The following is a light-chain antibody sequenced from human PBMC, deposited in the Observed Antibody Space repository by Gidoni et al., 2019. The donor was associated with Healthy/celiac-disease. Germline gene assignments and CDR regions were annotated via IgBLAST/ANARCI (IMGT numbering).Light chain of an antibody. J-gene: IGLJ2*01. V-gene: IGLV2-8*01. Sequence: QSALTQPPHADGSPGQSVTISCTGTSSDVGGYNYVSWYQQHPGKAPKLMIYEVSKRPSGVPDRFFGSKSGNTASLTVSGLQAEDEADYYCSSYAGSNNLGVFGGGTKLTVL. CDR2: EVS. CDR3: SSYAGSNNLGV. CDR1: SSDVGGYNY.